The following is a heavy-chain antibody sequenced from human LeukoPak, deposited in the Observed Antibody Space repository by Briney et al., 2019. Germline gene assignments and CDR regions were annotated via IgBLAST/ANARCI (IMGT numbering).Heavy chain of an antibody. J-gene: IGHJ4*02. V-gene: IGHV3-30*02. D-gene: IGHD4-17*01. CDR2: IRYDGSNK. CDR3: AKDARDYGDYTY. Sequence: PGGSLRLSCAASGFTFSSYGMHWVRQAPGKGLEWVAFIRYDGSNKYYADSVKDRFTISRDNSKNTLYLQMNSLRAEDTAVYYCAKDARDYGDYTYWGQGTLVTVSS. CDR1: GFTFSSYG.